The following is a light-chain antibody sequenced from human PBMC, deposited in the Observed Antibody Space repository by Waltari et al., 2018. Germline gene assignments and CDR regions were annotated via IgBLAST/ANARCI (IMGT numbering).Light chain of an antibody. CDR3: QQYYSTPYT. Sequence: DIVMTQSPDSLAVSLGERATINCRSGLSVLSSSNNKNYLAWYQQKLGQPPKLLIYWASTRESGVPDRFNGSGSGTDFTLTISSLQAEDVAVYYCQQYYSTPYTFGQGTKLEIK. J-gene: IGKJ2*01. CDR1: LSVLSSSNNKNY. V-gene: IGKV4-1*01. CDR2: WAS.